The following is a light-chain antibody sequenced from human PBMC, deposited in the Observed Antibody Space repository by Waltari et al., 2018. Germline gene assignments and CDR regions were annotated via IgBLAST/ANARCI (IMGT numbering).Light chain of an antibody. Sequence: AIRLTQSPSSFSASTGDRVTLACRASKGISTNLDWYQQKPGKAPKLLIYGASTLDSGVPSRFSGSGSGTDFTLTISSLQSEDFGSYYCQQSYSYPRTFGQGTKVEIK. CDR2: GAS. CDR3: QQSYSYPRT. CDR1: KGISTN. J-gene: IGKJ1*01. V-gene: IGKV1-8*01.